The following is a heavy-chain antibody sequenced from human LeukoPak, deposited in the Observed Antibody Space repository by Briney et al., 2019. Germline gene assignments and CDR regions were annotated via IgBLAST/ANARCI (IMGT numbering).Heavy chain of an antibody. D-gene: IGHD1-14*01. J-gene: IGHJ5*02. CDR3: ARQPGSGA. V-gene: IGHV5-51*01. Sequence: GESLKISCKGSGYSFSSYWVAWVRQMPGKGLEWMGIIFPGDSDTRYSPSFEGQVTISADKSISTAYLQWKSLKASVTAVYYCARQPGSGAWGQGTLVTVSS. CDR2: IFPGDSDT. CDR1: GYSFSSYW.